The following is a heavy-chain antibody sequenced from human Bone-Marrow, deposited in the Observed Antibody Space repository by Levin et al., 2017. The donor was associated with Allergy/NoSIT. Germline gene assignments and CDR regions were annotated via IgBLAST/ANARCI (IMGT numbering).Heavy chain of an antibody. V-gene: IGHV2-5*02. J-gene: IGHJ5*02. CDR2: IYWDDDE. CDR3: ARRNSETYGVDLGH. D-gene: IGHD1-26*01. CDR1: GLSLTSSGVG. Sequence: CNVSGLSLTSSGVGVGWIRQPPGKALEWLALIYWDDDERYSPSLRSRLTITKDTSRNHVVLSLTNVDPLDTATYYCARRNSETYGVDLGHWGPGVLVTVSS.